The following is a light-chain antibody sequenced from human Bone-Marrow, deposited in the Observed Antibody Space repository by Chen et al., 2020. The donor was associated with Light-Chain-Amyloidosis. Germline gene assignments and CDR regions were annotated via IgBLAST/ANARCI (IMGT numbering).Light chain of an antibody. J-gene: IGKJ3*01. CDR1: QSVSTY. V-gene: IGKV3-11*01. CDR2: DAS. Sequence: EIVLTQSPATLSLSPGERATLSCRASQSVSTYLAWYQQKPGQAPRLLIYDASNRATGIPARFSVSGSGTDFTLTSSSLEPEDFAVYYCQQRSNWPPRVTFGPGTRVDIK. CDR3: QQRSNWPPRVT.